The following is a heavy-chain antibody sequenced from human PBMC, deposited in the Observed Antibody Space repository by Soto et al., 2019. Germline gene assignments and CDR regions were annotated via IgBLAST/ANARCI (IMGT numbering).Heavy chain of an antibody. CDR1: GGSFSGYY. Sequence: QVQLQQWGAGLLKPSETLSLTCAVYGGSFSGYYWSWIRQPPGKGLEWIGEINHSGSTNYNPSLKSRVTVSVDTSKNQFSLTLSSVTAADTAVYYCASPMAYDSSGRLPGNWFDPWGQGTLVTVSS. J-gene: IGHJ5*02. V-gene: IGHV4-34*01. D-gene: IGHD3-22*01. CDR2: INHSGST. CDR3: ASPMAYDSSGRLPGNWFDP.